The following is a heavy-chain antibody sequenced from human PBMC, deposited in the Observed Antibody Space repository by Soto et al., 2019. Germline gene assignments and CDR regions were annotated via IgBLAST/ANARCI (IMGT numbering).Heavy chain of an antibody. V-gene: IGHV1-18*01. Sequence: QVQLVQSGAEVKTPGASVKVSCKASGYTFTKYAISWMRQAPGQGLEWIGWISVYNGNTKYAENLQGRVTVTTDTSTSTVYQELRRLRCYETSVYYFVREGASLYYKYYGMDVWGQGTTITVPS. CDR3: VREGASLYYKYYGMDV. CDR1: GYTFTKYA. J-gene: IGHJ6*02. D-gene: IGHD3-16*01. CDR2: ISVYNGNT.